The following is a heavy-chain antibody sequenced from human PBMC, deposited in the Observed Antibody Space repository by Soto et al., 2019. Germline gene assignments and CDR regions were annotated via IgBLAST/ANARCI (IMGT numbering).Heavy chain of an antibody. Sequence: SVKVSCKASGGTLNNYAFSWVRQAPGQGLEWMGGITPILNTAKYAQKFQGRVTITADESTRTVYMELKSLRSDDTAVYYCARDHSLVGGTYYFDYWGQGTLVTVSS. CDR2: ITPILNTA. J-gene: IGHJ4*02. D-gene: IGHD1-26*01. V-gene: IGHV1-69*13. CDR1: GGTLNNYA. CDR3: ARDHSLVGGTYYFDY.